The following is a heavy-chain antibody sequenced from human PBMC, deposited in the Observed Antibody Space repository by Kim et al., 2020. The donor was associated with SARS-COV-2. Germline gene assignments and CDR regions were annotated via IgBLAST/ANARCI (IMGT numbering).Heavy chain of an antibody. V-gene: IGHV3-21*01. CDR3: ARASIAALEVRY. J-gene: IGHJ4*02. Sequence: GGSLRLSCAASGFTFSSYSMNWVRQAPGKGLEWVSSISSSSYIYYADSVKGRFTISRDNAKNSLYLQMNSLRAEDTAVYYCARASIAALEVRYWGQGTLVTVSS. D-gene: IGHD6-6*01. CDR2: ISSSSYI. CDR1: GFTFSSYS.